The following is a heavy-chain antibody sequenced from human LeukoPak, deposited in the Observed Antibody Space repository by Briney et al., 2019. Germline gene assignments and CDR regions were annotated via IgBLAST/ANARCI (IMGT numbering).Heavy chain of an antibody. CDR2: ISWNSGSI. Sequence: PGRSLRLSCAASGFTFDDYAMHWVRHAPGKGLEWVSGISWNSGSIGYADSVKGRFTISRDNAKNSLYLQMNSLRAEDTALYYCAKDISVRASSKTMFDYWGQGTLVTVSS. D-gene: IGHD2-2*01. J-gene: IGHJ4*02. CDR1: GFTFDDYA. V-gene: IGHV3-9*01. CDR3: AKDISVRASSKTMFDY.